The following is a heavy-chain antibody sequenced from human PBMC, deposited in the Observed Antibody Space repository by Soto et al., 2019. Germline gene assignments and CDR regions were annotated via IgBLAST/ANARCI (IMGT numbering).Heavy chain of an antibody. CDR2: IYWDIDK. CDR1: GFSLSTGGVG. V-gene: IGHV2-5*02. J-gene: IGHJ4*02. CDR3: AHRRRGVSQWIYGDLDY. Sequence: SGPTLVNPTQTLTLTCSFSGFSLSTGGVGVGWIRQPPGKALEWLAFIYWDIDKRYSPSLRSRLDITKDTSKNQVVLTVTNVDPVDTATFFCAHRRRGVSQWIYGDLDYWGLGTLVTVSS. D-gene: IGHD6-19*01.